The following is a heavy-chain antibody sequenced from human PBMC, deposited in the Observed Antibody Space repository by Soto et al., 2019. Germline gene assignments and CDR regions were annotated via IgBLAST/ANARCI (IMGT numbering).Heavy chain of an antibody. D-gene: IGHD6-19*01. CDR2: IGTAGDT. CDR1: GFTFSSYD. Sequence: GGSLRLSCAASGFTFSSYDMHWVRQATGKGLEWVSAIGTAGDTYYPGSVKGRFTISRENAKNSLYLQMNSLRAGDTAVYYCARGGVAGTPDYWGQGTLVTVSS. J-gene: IGHJ4*02. V-gene: IGHV3-13*04. CDR3: ARGGVAGTPDY.